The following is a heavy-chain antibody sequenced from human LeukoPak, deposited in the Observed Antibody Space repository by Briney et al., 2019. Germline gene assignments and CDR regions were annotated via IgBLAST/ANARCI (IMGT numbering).Heavy chain of an antibody. CDR2: IYYSGST. D-gene: IGHD3-22*01. J-gene: IGHJ3*02. Sequence: SQTLSLTCTVSGGSISSGDYYWSWIRQPPGKGLEWIGYIYYSGSTYYNPSLKSRVTISVDTSKNQFSLKLSSVTAADTAVYYCAREVAGYYDSSGYFDIWGQGTMVTVPS. V-gene: IGHV4-30-4*08. CDR3: AREVAGYYDSSGYFDI. CDR1: GGSISSGDYY.